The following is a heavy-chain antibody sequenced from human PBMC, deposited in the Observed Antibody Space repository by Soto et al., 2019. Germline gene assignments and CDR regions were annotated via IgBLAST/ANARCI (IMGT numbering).Heavy chain of an antibody. Sequence: SETLSLTCTVSGDSISSSNYFWGWIRQPPGKGLEWIGTIFYSGSTYYNPSLKSRVTISVDTSKNQFSLKLTSVTAADTALYYCARRYGWLYLAYWGQGSLVTVSS. J-gene: IGHJ4*02. CDR2: IFYSGST. CDR1: GDSISSSNYF. D-gene: IGHD6-19*01. V-gene: IGHV4-39*01. CDR3: ARRYGWLYLAY.